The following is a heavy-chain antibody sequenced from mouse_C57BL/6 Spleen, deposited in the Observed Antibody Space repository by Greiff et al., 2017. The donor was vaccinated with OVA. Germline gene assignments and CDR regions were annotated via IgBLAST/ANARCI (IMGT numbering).Heavy chain of an antibody. CDR1: GYTFTDYN. J-gene: IGHJ2*01. CDR2: INPNNGGT. Sequence: VQLKESGPELVKPGASVKMSCKASGYTFTDYNMHWVKQSHGKSLEWIGYINPNNGGTSYNQKFKGKATLTVNKSSSTAYMELRSLTSEDSAVYYCARKGNWDYFDYWGQGTTLTVSS. D-gene: IGHD4-1*01. V-gene: IGHV1-22*01. CDR3: ARKGNWDYFDY.